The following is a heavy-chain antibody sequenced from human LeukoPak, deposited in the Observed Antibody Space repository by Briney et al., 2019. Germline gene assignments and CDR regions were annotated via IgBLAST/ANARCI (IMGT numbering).Heavy chain of an antibody. D-gene: IGHD1-1*01. V-gene: IGHV4-39*01. CDR3: ARYGLWNLDY. CDR1: GVSISSSYSY. J-gene: IGHJ4*02. Sequence: SETLSLTCTVSGVSISSSYSYWGWIRHPPGMGLEWLGSIYYTGNTYYNASLKSQVSISIDTSKNQFSLKLTSVTAADTAVYYCARYGLWNLDYWGQGTLVTVSS. CDR2: IYYTGNT.